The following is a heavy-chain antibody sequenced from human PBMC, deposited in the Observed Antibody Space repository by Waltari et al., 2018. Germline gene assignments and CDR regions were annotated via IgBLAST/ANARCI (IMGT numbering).Heavy chain of an antibody. D-gene: IGHD6-19*01. J-gene: IGHJ4*02. Sequence: QVQLVQSGAEVKKPGSSVKVSCKASGGTFSSYAISWVRQAPGQGLEWMGRISPIFGTANYAQKFQGRVTITADKSTSTAYMELSSLRSEDTAVYYCARDGGEKGIAVAGMGYWGQGTLVTVSS. CDR3: ARDGGEKGIAVAGMGY. V-gene: IGHV1-69*08. CDR2: ISPIFGTA. CDR1: GGTFSSYA.